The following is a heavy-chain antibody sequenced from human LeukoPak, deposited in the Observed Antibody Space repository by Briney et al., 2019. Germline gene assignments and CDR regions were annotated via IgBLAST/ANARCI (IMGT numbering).Heavy chain of an antibody. V-gene: IGHV4-4*07. CDR3: ARWGSPAYCGGDCSGKYYFDY. D-gene: IGHD2-21*02. J-gene: IGHJ4*02. CDR1: GGSIRSYY. CDR2: IYGSGTI. Sequence: SETLSLTCTVSGGSIRSYYWSWIRQPAGKGLEWIGRIYGSGTITYNPSLKSRVSMSVDTSRNQFSLKLSSVTAADTAVYYCARWGSPAYCGGDCSGKYYFDYWGQGTLVTVSS.